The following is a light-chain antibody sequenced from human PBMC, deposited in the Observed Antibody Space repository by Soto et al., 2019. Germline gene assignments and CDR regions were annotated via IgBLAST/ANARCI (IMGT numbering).Light chain of an antibody. CDR3: QQYGSSPIT. J-gene: IGKJ5*01. CDR2: GAS. CDR1: QSVSNNY. Sequence: EIVLTQSPGTLSLSPWEIATLSCRASQSVSNNYLAWYQQKPGQAPRLLIYGASNRATGIPDRFSGSGSGTDFTLTISRLEPEDFAVYYCQQYGSSPITFGQGTRLEIK. V-gene: IGKV3-20*01.